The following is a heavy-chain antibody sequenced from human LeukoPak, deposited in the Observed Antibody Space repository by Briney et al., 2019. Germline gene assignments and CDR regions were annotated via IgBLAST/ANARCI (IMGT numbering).Heavy chain of an antibody. D-gene: IGHD5-12*01. CDR2: ISSSSSYI. CDR1: GFTFSSYS. V-gene: IGHV3-21*01. J-gene: IGHJ6*02. CDR3: ARSLGGPTMDYYYGMDV. Sequence: PGGSLRLSCAASGFTFSSYSMNWVRQAPGKGLEWVSSISSSSSYIYYADSVKGRFTISRDNAKNSLYLQMNSLRAEDTAVYYCARSLGGPTMDYYYGMDVWGQGTTVTVSS.